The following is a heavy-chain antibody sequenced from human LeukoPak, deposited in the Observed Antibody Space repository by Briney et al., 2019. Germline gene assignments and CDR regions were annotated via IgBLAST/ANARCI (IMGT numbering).Heavy chain of an antibody. Sequence: GGSLRLSCAASGFTLSTYWMSWVRQAPGKGLEWVANIKQDGSEKYYVDSVKGRFTISRDNAKNTLYLQMNSLRAEDTAVYYCARGDNYYDSSGYYSWGQGTLVTVSS. J-gene: IGHJ4*02. CDR2: IKQDGSEK. CDR3: ARGDNYYDSSGYYS. CDR1: GFTLSTYW. D-gene: IGHD3-22*01. V-gene: IGHV3-7*01.